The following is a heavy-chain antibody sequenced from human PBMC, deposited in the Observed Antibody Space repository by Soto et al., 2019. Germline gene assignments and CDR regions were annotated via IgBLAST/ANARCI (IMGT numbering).Heavy chain of an antibody. J-gene: IGHJ4*02. CDR1: GFTFSSYW. D-gene: IGHD4-17*01. Sequence: EVQLVESGGGLVQPGGSLRLSCAASGFTFSSYWMHWVRQAPGKGLVWVSRINSDGSSTSYADSVKGRFTISRDNAKNTLYLQMNSLRAEDTAVYYCARGDYGDYVFPIDYWGQGTLVTVPS. CDR2: INSDGSST. V-gene: IGHV3-74*01. CDR3: ARGDYGDYVFPIDY.